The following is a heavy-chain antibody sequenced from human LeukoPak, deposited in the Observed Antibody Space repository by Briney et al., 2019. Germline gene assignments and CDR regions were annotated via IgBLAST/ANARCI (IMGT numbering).Heavy chain of an antibody. D-gene: IGHD3-10*01. V-gene: IGHV4-61*02. CDR2: IYTSGST. J-gene: IGHJ4*02. Sequence: SETLSLTCTVSGGSISSGSYYWSWIRQPAGKGLEWIGRIYTSGSTYYNPSLKSRVTISVDTSKNQFSLKLSSVTAADTAVYYCARGSYYYGSGKTSYYFDYWGQGTLVTVSS. CDR1: GGSISSGSYY. CDR3: ARGSYYYGSGKTSYYFDY.